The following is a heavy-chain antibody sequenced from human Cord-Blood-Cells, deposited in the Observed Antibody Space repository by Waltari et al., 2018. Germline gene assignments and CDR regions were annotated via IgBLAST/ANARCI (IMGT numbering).Heavy chain of an antibody. Sequence: QVQLQQWGAGLLKPSETLSLTCAVYGGSFSGYYWSWIRQPPGKGLEWIGEINHSGSTNYNPSLKSRVTISVDTSKNQFSLKLSSVTAADTAVYYCVRGSDYDFWSGYYGDYYYGMDVWGQGTTVTVSS. CDR3: VRGSDYDFWSGYYGDYYYGMDV. D-gene: IGHD3-3*01. CDR1: GGSFSGYY. V-gene: IGHV4-34*01. J-gene: IGHJ6*02. CDR2: INHSGST.